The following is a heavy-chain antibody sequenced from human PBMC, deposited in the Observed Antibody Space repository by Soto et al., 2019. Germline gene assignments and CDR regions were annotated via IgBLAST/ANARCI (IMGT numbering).Heavy chain of an antibody. J-gene: IGHJ3*02. Sequence: QVQLQESGPGLVKPSGTLSLTCAVSGGSISSSNWWSWVRQPPGKGLEWIGEIYHSGSTNYNPSLKSRVTISVDKSKNQFSLKLSSVTAADTAVYYCASIRFLEWLLPTQDAFDIWGQGTMVTVSS. CDR1: GGSISSSNW. CDR3: ASIRFLEWLLPTQDAFDI. CDR2: IYHSGST. D-gene: IGHD3-3*01. V-gene: IGHV4-4*02.